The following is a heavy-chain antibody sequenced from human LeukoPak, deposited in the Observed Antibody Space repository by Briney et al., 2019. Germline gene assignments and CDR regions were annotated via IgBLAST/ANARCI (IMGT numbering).Heavy chain of an antibody. Sequence: GGSLRLSCAASGFTFSNAWMNWVRQAPGKGLEWVSGISGSGSNTNNAESVRGRFTISRDNSKNTLYLQMNSLRTEDTAVFYCAKHAGYDSYYALDVWGQGTTVTVSS. CDR3: AKHAGYDSYYALDV. CDR1: GFTFSNAW. J-gene: IGHJ6*02. CDR2: ISGSGSNT. D-gene: IGHD6-13*01. V-gene: IGHV3-23*01.